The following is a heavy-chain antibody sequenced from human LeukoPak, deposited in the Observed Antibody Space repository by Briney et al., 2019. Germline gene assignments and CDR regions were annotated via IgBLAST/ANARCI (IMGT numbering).Heavy chain of an antibody. V-gene: IGHV4-59*12. CDR3: AREAVRIVGANYYYYYGMDV. D-gene: IGHD1-26*01. CDR2: VYYSGST. Sequence: PSETLSLTCTVSGGSISSYYWSWIRQPPGKELEWIGYVYYSGSTNYNPSLKSRVTISLDTSKNQFSLKLSSVTAADTAVYYCAREAVRIVGANYYYYYGMDVWGQGTTVTVSS. J-gene: IGHJ6*02. CDR1: GGSISSYY.